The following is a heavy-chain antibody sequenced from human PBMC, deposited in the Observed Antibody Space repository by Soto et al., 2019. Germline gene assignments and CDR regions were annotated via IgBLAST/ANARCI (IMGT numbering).Heavy chain of an antibody. CDR1: GFTFSSYG. CDR3: AKDLRALYYFDY. CDR2: ISYDGSNK. Sequence: PGGSLRLSCAASGFTFSSYGMHWVRQAPCKGLEWVAVISYDGSNKYYADSVKGRFTISRDNSKTTLYLQMNSLRAEDTAVYCCAKDLRALYYFDYWGQGTLVTVSS. V-gene: IGHV3-30*18. J-gene: IGHJ4*02.